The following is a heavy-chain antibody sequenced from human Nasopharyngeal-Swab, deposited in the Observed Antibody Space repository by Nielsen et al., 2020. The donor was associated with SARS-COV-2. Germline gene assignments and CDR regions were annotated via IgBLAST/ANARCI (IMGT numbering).Heavy chain of an antibody. J-gene: IGHJ6*02. V-gene: IGHV1-18*01. CDR1: GYTFTSYG. D-gene: IGHD2-8*02. CDR3: ARGGYLGYCTGGACWENGMDV. CDR2: ISAYNGNT. Sequence: ASVKVSCKASGYTFTSYGIGWGRQAPAQGLEWMGWISAYNGNTNYAQKLQGRVTMTTDTSTSTAYMELRSLRSDDTAVYYCARGGYLGYCTGGACWENGMDVWGQGTTVTVSS.